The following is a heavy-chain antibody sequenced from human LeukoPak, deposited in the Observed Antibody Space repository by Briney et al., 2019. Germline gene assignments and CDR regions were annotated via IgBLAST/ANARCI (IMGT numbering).Heavy chain of an antibody. V-gene: IGHV3-49*04. J-gene: IGHJ3*02. CDR3: TPPYYYDSSGYYDAFDI. Sequence: GGFLRLSCAASGFTFSSYAMHWVRQAPGKGLEWVGFIRSKAYGGTTEYAASVKGRFTISRDDSKSIAYLQMNSLKTEDTAVYYCTPPYYYDSSGYYDAFDIWGQGTMVTVSS. CDR1: GFTFSSYA. CDR2: IRSKAYGGTT. D-gene: IGHD3-22*01.